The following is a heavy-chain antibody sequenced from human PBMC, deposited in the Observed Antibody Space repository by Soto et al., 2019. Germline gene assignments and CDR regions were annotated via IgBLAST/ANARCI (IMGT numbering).Heavy chain of an antibody. CDR1: GYSFTSYW. CDR3: ATTGYYDSSGYYYFDY. D-gene: IGHD3-22*01. V-gene: IGHV5-51*01. CDR2: IYPGDSDT. Sequence: GESLKISCKGSGYSFTSYWIGWVRQMPGKGLEWMGIIYPGDSDTRYSPSFQGQVTISADKSISTAYLQWSSLKASDTAMYYCATTGYYDSSGYYYFDYWGQGTLVTVSS. J-gene: IGHJ4*02.